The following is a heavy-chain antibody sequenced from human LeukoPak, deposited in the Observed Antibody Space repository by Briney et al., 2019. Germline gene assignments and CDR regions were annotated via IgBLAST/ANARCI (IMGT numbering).Heavy chain of an antibody. Sequence: PSETLSLTCTVSGDSISSDYWSWIRQPPGKGLEWIGYIYYSGSTNYNPSLKSRVTISVDTSKNQFSLQLSSVTAADTAVYYCARVGENFYDSSPDAFDIWGQGTMVTVSS. J-gene: IGHJ3*02. CDR1: GDSISSDY. D-gene: IGHD3-22*01. V-gene: IGHV4-59*01. CDR2: IYYSGST. CDR3: ARVGENFYDSSPDAFDI.